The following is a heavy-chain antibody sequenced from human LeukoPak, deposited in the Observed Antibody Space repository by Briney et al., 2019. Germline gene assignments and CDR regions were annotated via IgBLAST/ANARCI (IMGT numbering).Heavy chain of an antibody. CDR2: INSNSGDT. CDR3: AREEAYCGTTSCHLDY. Sequence: ASVKVSCKASGYTFSDYYMYWVRQAPGQGLEWMGWINSNSGDTNYAQKSQGRVTMTRDTSINTAYMELTRLRSDDTAVYYCAREEAYCGTTSCHLDYWGQGTLVTVSS. CDR1: GYTFSDYY. D-gene: IGHD2-2*01. J-gene: IGHJ4*02. V-gene: IGHV1-2*02.